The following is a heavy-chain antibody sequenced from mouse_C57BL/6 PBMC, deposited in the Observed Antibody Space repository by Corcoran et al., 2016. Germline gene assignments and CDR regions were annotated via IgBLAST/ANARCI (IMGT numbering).Heavy chain of an antibody. J-gene: IGHJ4*01. D-gene: IGHD3-3*01. CDR3: ARSGTDYAMDY. CDR2: INPNNGGT. CDR1: GYTFTDYY. V-gene: IGHV1-26*01. Sequence: EVQLQQSGPELVKPGASVKISCKASGYTFTDYYMNWVKQSHGKSLEWIGDINPNNGGTSYNQKFKGKATLTADKSSSTAYMELRSLTSEDSAVYYCARSGTDYAMDYWGQGTSVTVSS.